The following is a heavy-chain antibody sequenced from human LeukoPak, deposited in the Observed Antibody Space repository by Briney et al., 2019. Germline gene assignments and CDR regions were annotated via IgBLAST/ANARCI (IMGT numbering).Heavy chain of an antibody. Sequence: ASVKVSCKASGYTFTGYYMHWVRQAPGQGLEWMGWINPNSGGTNYAQKFQGRVTMTRDTSISTAYMELSRLRSDDTAVYYCARASRVAAADWRLWGQGTLVTVSS. V-gene: IGHV1-2*02. CDR1: GYTFTGYY. CDR2: INPNSGGT. CDR3: ARASRVAAADWRL. D-gene: IGHD6-13*01. J-gene: IGHJ4*02.